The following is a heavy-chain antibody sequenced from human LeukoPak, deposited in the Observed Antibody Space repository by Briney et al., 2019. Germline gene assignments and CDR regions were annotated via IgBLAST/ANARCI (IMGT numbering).Heavy chain of an antibody. Sequence: SETLSLTCTVSGGSISSYYWSWIRQPAGKGLEWIGRIYTSGSTNYNPSLKSRVTMSVDTSKNQFSLKLSSVTAADTAVYYCARDNRRHSSGSNFDYWGQGTLVTVSS. V-gene: IGHV4-4*07. CDR3: ARDNRRHSSGSNFDY. CDR2: IYTSGST. D-gene: IGHD3-22*01. CDR1: GGSISSYY. J-gene: IGHJ4*02.